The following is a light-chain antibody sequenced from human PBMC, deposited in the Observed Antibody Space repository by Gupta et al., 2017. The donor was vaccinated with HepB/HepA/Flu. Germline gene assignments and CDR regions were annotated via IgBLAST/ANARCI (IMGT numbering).Light chain of an antibody. CDR3: HSQKSSSTILD. Sequence: HSALTQPASVSGSPGQSITISCTGTSSDVGGYKYVSWYQHHQGQATKRMMDEVSSRRSGVPDRFSCYKYATKAYPTNTGLQAEEEAYYYCHSQKSSSTILDFGTGTKLNV. CDR1: SSDVGGYKY. J-gene: IGLJ1*01. V-gene: IGLV2-14*01. CDR2: EVS.